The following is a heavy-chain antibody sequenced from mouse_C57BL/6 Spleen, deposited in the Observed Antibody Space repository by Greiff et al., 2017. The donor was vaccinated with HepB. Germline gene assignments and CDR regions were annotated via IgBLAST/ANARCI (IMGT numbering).Heavy chain of an antibody. CDR1: GFTFSSYA. V-gene: IGHV5-4*01. J-gene: IGHJ2*01. Sequence: EVQLQESGGGLVKPGGSLKLSCAASGFTFSSYAMSWVRQTPEKRLEWVATISDGGSYTYYPDNVKGRFTISRDNAKNNLYLQMSHLKSEDTAMYYCARGGYDSRYFDYWGQGTTLTVSS. CDR3: ARGGYDSRYFDY. D-gene: IGHD2-4*01. CDR2: ISDGGSYT.